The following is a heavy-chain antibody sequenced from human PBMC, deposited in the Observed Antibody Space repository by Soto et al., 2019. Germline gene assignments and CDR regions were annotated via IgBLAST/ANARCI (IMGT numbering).Heavy chain of an antibody. D-gene: IGHD1-26*01. CDR2: IYYSGST. Sequence: PSETLSLTCTVSGGSISSYYWSWIRQPPGKGLEWIGYIYYSGSTNYNPSLKSRVTISVDTSKNQVSLKLSAVTAADTAVYYCARASGWEPFDYWGQGTLVTVSS. V-gene: IGHV4-59*01. CDR3: ARASGWEPFDY. CDR1: GGSISSYY. J-gene: IGHJ4*02.